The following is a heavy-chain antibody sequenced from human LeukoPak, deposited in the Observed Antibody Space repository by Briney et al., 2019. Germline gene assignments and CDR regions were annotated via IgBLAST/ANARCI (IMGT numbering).Heavy chain of an antibody. J-gene: IGHJ2*01. CDR1: GITFSSHA. CDR2: IRGNGATT. D-gene: IGHD6-19*01. Sequence: GGSLRLSCAASGITFSSHAMTWVRQAPGKGLEWVAAIRGNGATTDYADSVKGRFTISRDNSKNTLYLQMNSLRAEDTAVYYCAKVAVAGSGPYWYFDLWGRGTLVTVSS. V-gene: IGHV3-23*01. CDR3: AKVAVAGSGPYWYFDL.